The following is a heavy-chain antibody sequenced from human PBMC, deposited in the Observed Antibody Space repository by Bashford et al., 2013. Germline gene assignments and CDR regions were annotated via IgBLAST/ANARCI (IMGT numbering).Heavy chain of an antibody. J-gene: IGHJ6*03. Sequence: GGSLRLSCAASGFTFSSYAMAWVRQAPGKGLEWVSGITGTGGTTYYAGSVKGRFTISRDNSKNILYLQMYSLRAEDTAVYYCAKEKGLYIEYNYMDVWGKGTTRSPSP. CDR1: GFTFSSYA. CDR2: ITGTGGTT. D-gene: IGHD3/OR15-3a*01. CDR3: AKEKGLYIEYNYMDV. V-gene: IGHV3-23*01.